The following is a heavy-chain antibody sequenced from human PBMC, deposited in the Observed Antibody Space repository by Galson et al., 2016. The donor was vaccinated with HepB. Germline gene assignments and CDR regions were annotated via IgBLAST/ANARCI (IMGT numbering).Heavy chain of an antibody. Sequence: SLRLSCAASGFTFSSYAMHWVRQAPGKGLEWVAIISYDGSNKYYADAVKGRFTISRDNSKSTLFLQMSSLRAEDTALYYCVKDRGCPNCRYDYWGQGALVTVSS. V-gene: IGHV3-30*04. CDR1: GFTFSSYA. D-gene: IGHD1-1*01. CDR3: VKDRGCPNCRYDY. J-gene: IGHJ4*02. CDR2: ISYDGSNK.